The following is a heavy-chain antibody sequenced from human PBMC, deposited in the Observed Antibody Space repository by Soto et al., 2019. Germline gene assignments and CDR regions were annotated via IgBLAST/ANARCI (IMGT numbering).Heavy chain of an antibody. V-gene: IGHV3-48*01. J-gene: IGHJ4*02. CDR1: GFTFSSYS. CDR3: ARVGDYGDYGGQVDFDY. Sequence: EVQLVESGGGLVQPGGSLRLSCAASGFTFSSYSMNWVRQAPGKGLEWVSYISSSSSTIYYADSVKGRFTISRDNAKNSLYLQMNSLRAADTAVYYCARVGDYGDYGGQVDFDYWGQGTLVTVSS. CDR2: ISSSSSTI. D-gene: IGHD4-17*01.